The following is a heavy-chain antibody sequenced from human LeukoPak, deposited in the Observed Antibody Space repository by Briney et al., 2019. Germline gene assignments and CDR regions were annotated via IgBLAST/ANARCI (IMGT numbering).Heavy chain of an antibody. CDR2: ISWDGGST. Sequence: GGSLRLSCAASGFTFDDYTMHWVRQAPGKGLEWVSLISWDGGSTYYADSVKGRFTISRDNSKNSLYLQMNSLRTEDTALYYCAKAPLGATYFEYWGQGALVTVSS. V-gene: IGHV3-43*01. CDR3: AKAPLGATYFEY. J-gene: IGHJ4*02. CDR1: GFTFDDYT. D-gene: IGHD1-26*01.